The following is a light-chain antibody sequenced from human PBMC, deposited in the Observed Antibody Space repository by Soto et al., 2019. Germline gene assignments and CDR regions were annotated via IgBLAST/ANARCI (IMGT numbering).Light chain of an antibody. CDR1: GSDVGAYKY. J-gene: IGLJ2*01. CDR3: SSYTSSSTTSVV. CDR2: EVT. V-gene: IGLV2-14*01. Sequence: QSALTQPASVSGSPGQSITISCTGTGSDVGAYKYVSWYQQHPGKAPKLMIYEVTNRPSGVSNRFSGSKSGNTASLTISGLQAEDEADYYCSSYTSSSTTSVVFGGGTKLTVL.